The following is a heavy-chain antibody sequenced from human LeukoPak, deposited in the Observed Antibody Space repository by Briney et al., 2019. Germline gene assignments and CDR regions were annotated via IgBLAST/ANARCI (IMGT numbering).Heavy chain of an antibody. CDR1: GGSISSCY. CDR2: IYYSGST. Sequence: SETLSLTCTVSGGSISSCYWSRIRQPPGKGLEWIGYIYYSGSTNYNPSLKSRVTISVDTSKNQFSLKLSSVTAADTAVYYCARAYGSGSYYVFDYWGQGTLVTVSS. D-gene: IGHD3-10*01. J-gene: IGHJ4*02. V-gene: IGHV4-59*01. CDR3: ARAYGSGSYYVFDY.